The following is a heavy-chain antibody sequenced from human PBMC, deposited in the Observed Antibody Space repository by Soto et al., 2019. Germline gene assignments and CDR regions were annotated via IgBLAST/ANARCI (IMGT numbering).Heavy chain of an antibody. Sequence: GGSLRLSCAVSGFTFDDNAMHWVRQAPEKGLEWVSGINWKSDIGYADSAKGRFTISRDNAENSLYLQMDSMRAEDTALYYCAISQDRGGRTTFIYWGQGTQVTVSS. CDR2: INWKSDI. D-gene: IGHD3-16*01. CDR3: AISQDRGGRTTFIY. J-gene: IGHJ4*02. V-gene: IGHV3-9*01. CDR1: GFTFDDNA.